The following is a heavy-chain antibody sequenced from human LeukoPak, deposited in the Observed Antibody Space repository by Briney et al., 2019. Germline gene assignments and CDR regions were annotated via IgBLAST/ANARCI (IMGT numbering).Heavy chain of an antibody. CDR2: ISGSGGST. J-gene: IGHJ4*02. CDR3: AKDLGYYYDSSGYHTLHDY. D-gene: IGHD3-22*01. V-gene: IGHV3-23*01. Sequence: GGSLRLSCAASGFTFSSYAMSWVRQAPGKGLEWVSAISGSGGSTYYADSVKGRFTISRDNSKNTLYLQMNSLRAEDTAVYYCAKDLGYYYDSSGYHTLHDYWGQGTLVTVSS. CDR1: GFTFSSYA.